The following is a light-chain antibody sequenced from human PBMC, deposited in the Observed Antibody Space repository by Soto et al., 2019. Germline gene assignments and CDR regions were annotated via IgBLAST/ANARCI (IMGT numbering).Light chain of an antibody. CDR1: QTVLYSSNNKNY. V-gene: IGKV4-1*01. Sequence: DIVMTQSPDSLAVSLGERATINCKSSQTVLYSSNNKNYLAWYQQKPGQPPKLLIYWASTRESGVPDRFSGSGSGTYFTLTISSLQAEDVAVYYCQQYYTTPITFGQGTRLGIK. CDR2: WAS. CDR3: QQYYTTPIT. J-gene: IGKJ5*01.